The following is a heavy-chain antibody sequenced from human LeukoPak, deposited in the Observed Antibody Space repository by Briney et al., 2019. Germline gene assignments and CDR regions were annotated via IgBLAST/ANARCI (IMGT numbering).Heavy chain of an antibody. CDR2: INSDGSST. V-gene: IGHV3-74*01. Sequence: GGSLRLSCAASGFTFSSYWMHWVRQAPGKGLVWVSRINSDGSSTSYADSVKGRFTISRDNAKNTLYLQMNSLRAEDTAVYYCARAYYYGSGSYYAQNWFDPWGQGTLVTVS. CDR1: GFTFSSYW. D-gene: IGHD3-10*01. J-gene: IGHJ5*02. CDR3: ARAYYYGSGSYYAQNWFDP.